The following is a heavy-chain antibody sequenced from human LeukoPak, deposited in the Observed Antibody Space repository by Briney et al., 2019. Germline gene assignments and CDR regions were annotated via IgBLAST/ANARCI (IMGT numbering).Heavy chain of an antibody. D-gene: IGHD3-9*01. Sequence: SQTLSLTCTVSGGSISSGSYYWSWIRQPAGKGLEWIGRIYTSGSTNYSPSLKSRVTISVDTSKNQFSLKLSSVTAADTAVYYCARDGGRPTYYDILTGMDVWGKGTTVTVSS. CDR2: IYTSGST. J-gene: IGHJ6*04. CDR3: ARDGGRPTYYDILTGMDV. CDR1: GGSISSGSYY. V-gene: IGHV4-61*02.